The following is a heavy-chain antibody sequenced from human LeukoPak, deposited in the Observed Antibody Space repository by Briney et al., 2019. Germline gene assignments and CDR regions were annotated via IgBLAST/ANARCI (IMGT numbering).Heavy chain of an antibody. CDR2: IYPGDSDT. V-gene: IGHV5-51*01. D-gene: IGHD4-17*01. Sequence: PGESLKISCQGSGSSFTSYWIGWGRQMPGKGLEWMGIIYPGDSDTRYSPSFQGQVTISADKSISTAYLQWSSLKASDTAMYYCARNADYGDYVGSFDYWGQGTLVTVSS. CDR3: ARNADYGDYVGSFDY. CDR1: GSSFTSYW. J-gene: IGHJ4*02.